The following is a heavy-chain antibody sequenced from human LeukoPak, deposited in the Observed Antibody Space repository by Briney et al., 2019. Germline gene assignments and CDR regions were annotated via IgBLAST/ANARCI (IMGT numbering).Heavy chain of an antibody. D-gene: IGHD5-18*01. Sequence: ASVKVSCKASGGTFSSYAISWVRQAPGQGLEWMGWISAYNGNTNYAQKLQGRVTMTTDTSTSTAYMELSSLRSEDTAVYYCARAGAAMVREAFDIWGQGTMVTVSS. V-gene: IGHV1-18*01. CDR2: ISAYNGNT. J-gene: IGHJ3*02. CDR3: ARAGAAMVREAFDI. CDR1: GGTFSSYA.